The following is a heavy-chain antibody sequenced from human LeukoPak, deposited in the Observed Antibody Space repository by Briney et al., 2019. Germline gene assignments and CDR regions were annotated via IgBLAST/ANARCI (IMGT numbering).Heavy chain of an antibody. J-gene: IGHJ4*02. D-gene: IGHD2-15*01. CDR3: ARDIHRRNIVVVVAATPDY. CDR1: GYTFTSYY. V-gene: IGHV1-46*01. Sequence: AASAKVSCTASGYTFTSYYMHWVRQAPGQGLEWMGIINPSGGSTSYAQKFQGRVTMTRDTSTSTVYMELSSLRSEDTAVYYCARDIHRRNIVVVVAATPDYWGQGTLVTVSS. CDR2: INPSGGST.